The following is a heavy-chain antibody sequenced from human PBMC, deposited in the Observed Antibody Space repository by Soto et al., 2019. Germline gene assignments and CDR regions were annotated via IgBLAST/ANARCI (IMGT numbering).Heavy chain of an antibody. D-gene: IGHD6-13*01. CDR2: ISGSGGST. CDR1: GFTFSSYA. J-gene: IGHJ6*02. Sequence: EVQLLESGGGLVQPGGSLRLSCAASGFTFSSYAMSWVRQAPGKGLEWVSAISGSGGSTYYADSVKGRFTISRDNSKNTLYLQMNSLRAEDTAVYYCAKGSRQLAEYYYYGMDVWGQGTTVTVS. V-gene: IGHV3-23*01. CDR3: AKGSRQLAEYYYYGMDV.